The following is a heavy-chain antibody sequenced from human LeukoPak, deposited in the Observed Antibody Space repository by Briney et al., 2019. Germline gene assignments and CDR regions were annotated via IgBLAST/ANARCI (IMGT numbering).Heavy chain of an antibody. J-gene: IGHJ4*02. CDR2: TFYSGST. D-gene: IGHD4-17*01. CDR3: ARQMNTVTADY. Sequence: WGRQAPGEGVGWIGSTFYSGSTYYNPSLNSRVTISIDTSKNQFSLRLSSVTAADTAVYYCARQMNTVTADYWGQGTLVTVSS. V-gene: IGHV4-39*01.